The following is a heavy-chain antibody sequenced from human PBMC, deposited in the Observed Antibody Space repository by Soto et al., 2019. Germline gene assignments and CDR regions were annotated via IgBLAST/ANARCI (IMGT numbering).Heavy chain of an antibody. Sequence: SETLSLTCTVSGGSVSSGSYYWSWIRQHPGRGLEWIGYIYYTGTTYYNPSLKSRLKISVDTAKNQFSLQLSSVTAADTAVYYCARQDCSGTTCHDFDSWGQGTLVTVSS. CDR1: GGSVSSGSYY. J-gene: IGHJ4*02. CDR3: ARQDCSGTTCHDFDS. D-gene: IGHD2-2*01. V-gene: IGHV4-30-4*08. CDR2: IYYTGTT.